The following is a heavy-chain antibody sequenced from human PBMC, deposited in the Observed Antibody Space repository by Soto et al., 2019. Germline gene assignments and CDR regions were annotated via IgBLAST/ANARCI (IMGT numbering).Heavy chain of an antibody. Sequence: SETLSLTXAVYGGSFSGYYWSWIRQPPGKGLEWIGEINHSGSTNYNPSLKSRVTISVDTSKNQFSLKLSSVTAADTAVYYCNMVRGAVSDYWGQGTLVTVSS. V-gene: IGHV4-34*01. CDR3: NMVRGAVSDY. CDR1: GGSFSGYY. CDR2: INHSGST. D-gene: IGHD3-10*01. J-gene: IGHJ4*02.